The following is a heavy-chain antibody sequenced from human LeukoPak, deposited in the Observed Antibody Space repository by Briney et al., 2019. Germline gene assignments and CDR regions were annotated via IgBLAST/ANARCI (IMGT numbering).Heavy chain of an antibody. CDR3: ARGGIVVVPAKANAFDI. CDR2: ISYDGNNK. Sequence: GGSLRLSCAASGFTFSTYTLHWVRQAPGKGLEWVAIISYDGNNKYYVDSVMGRFTISRDNSKNTLYLQMNSLRAEDTAVYYCARGGIVVVPAKANAFDIWGQGTMVTVSS. D-gene: IGHD2-2*01. V-gene: IGHV3-30-3*01. J-gene: IGHJ3*02. CDR1: GFTFSTYT.